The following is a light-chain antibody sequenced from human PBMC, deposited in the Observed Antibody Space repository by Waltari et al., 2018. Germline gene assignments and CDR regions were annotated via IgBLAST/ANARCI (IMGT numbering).Light chain of an antibody. CDR1: SSNIGLNI. Sequence: QSVLTQTPSVSATPGQRVTISCSGSSSNIGLNIVNWYQQLPGTAPKLLIHTNNERPAGGPGRFCGSKSGAAASLAISGLQSGDEAEYYWAAWDDSLDGPVFGGGTKLTVL. CDR2: TNN. CDR3: AAWDDSLDGPV. V-gene: IGLV1-44*01. J-gene: IGLJ3*02.